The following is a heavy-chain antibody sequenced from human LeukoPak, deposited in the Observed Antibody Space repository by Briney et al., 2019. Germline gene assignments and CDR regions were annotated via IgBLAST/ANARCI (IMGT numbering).Heavy chain of an antibody. CDR3: ARAWGSPVSGGPDPVVAATLYAFDI. Sequence: SQTLSLTCTVSGGSISSGGYYWSWIRQHPGKGLEWIGYIYYSGSTYYNPSLKSRVAISVDTSKNQFSLKLSSVTAADTAVYYCARAWGSPVSGGPDPVVAATLYAFDIWGQGTMATVSS. D-gene: IGHD2-15*01. V-gene: IGHV4-31*03. CDR1: GGSISSGGYY. J-gene: IGHJ3*02. CDR2: IYYSGST.